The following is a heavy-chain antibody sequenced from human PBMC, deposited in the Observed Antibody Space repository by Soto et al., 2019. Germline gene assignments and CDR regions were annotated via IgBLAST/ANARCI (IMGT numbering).Heavy chain of an antibody. CDR2: ISGSGGST. CDR3: AKDSFVTKGFDY. V-gene: IGHV3-23*01. Sequence: HPGGSLRLSCAASGFTFSSYAMSWVRQAPGKGLEWVSAISGSGGSTYYADSVKGRFTISRDNSKNTLYLQMNSLRAEDTAVYYCAKDSFVTKGFDYWGQGTLVTVSS. CDR1: GFTFSSYA. J-gene: IGHJ4*02. D-gene: IGHD4-17*01.